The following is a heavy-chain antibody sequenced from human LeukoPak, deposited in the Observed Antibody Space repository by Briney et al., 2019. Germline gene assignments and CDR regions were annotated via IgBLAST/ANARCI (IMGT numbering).Heavy chain of an antibody. CDR1: GYTFTSYG. D-gene: IGHD6-19*01. V-gene: IGHV1-18*01. J-gene: IGHJ4*02. CDR3: ARDTSSGWYASFDY. Sequence: ASVKVSCKASGYTFTSYGISWVRQAPGQGLEWMGWISAHNGNTNYAQKLQGRVTMTTDTSTSTAYMELRSLRSDDTAVYYCARDTSSGWYASFDYWGQGTLVTVSS. CDR2: ISAHNGNT.